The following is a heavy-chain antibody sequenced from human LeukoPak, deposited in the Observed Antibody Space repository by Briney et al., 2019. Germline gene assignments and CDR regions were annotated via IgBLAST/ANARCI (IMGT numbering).Heavy chain of an antibody. J-gene: IGHJ3*02. Sequence: ASVKVSCKASGGTFSSYAISWVRQAPGQGLEWMGRIIPIFGTANYAQKLQGRVTITTDESTSTAYMELSSLRSEDTAVYYCARDTDTAMVQDAFDIWGQGTMVTVSS. V-gene: IGHV1-69*05. CDR2: IIPIFGTA. CDR3: ARDTDTAMVQDAFDI. D-gene: IGHD5-18*01. CDR1: GGTFSSYA.